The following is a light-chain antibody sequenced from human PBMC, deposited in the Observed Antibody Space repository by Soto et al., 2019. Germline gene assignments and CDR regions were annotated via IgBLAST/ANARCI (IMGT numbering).Light chain of an antibody. Sequence: QAVLTQSPSASASLGASVKLTCTLSSGHSSYAIAWHQQQADKGPRYLMKLNSDGSHGKGDGIPDRFSGSSSGAERYLTISSLQSEDEADYYCQTWGTDIVVFGGGTKVTVL. CDR2: LNSDGSH. V-gene: IGLV4-69*01. CDR3: QTWGTDIVV. CDR1: SGHSSYA. J-gene: IGLJ2*01.